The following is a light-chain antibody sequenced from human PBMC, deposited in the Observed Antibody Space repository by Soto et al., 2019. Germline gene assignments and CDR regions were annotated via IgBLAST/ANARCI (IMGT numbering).Light chain of an antibody. Sequence: QSLLTQPPSVSGAPGQRVTISCTGSSSNIGAGYDVHWYQQLPGTAPKLLIYGNSNRPSGVPDRFSGSKSGTSASLAITGLQAEDEADYYCQSYDSSLPVFGGGTKLTVL. V-gene: IGLV1-40*01. CDR2: GNS. CDR1: SSNIGAGYD. CDR3: QSYDSSLPV. J-gene: IGLJ2*01.